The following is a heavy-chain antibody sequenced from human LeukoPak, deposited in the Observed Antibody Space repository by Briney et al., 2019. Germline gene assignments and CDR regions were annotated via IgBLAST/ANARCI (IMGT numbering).Heavy chain of an antibody. V-gene: IGHV3-7*03. CDR2: IKQDGSEK. D-gene: IGHD1-7*01. CDR1: GFTFSSFW. Sequence: PGGSLRLSCAAPGFTFSSFWMTWVRQAPGKGLEWVASIKQDGSEKYYVDSVKGRFTISRDNAKNSLYLQMNSLRAEDTAVFYCARDTAYELELRGCFDYWGQGTPVTVSS. CDR3: ARDTAYELELRGCFDY. J-gene: IGHJ4*02.